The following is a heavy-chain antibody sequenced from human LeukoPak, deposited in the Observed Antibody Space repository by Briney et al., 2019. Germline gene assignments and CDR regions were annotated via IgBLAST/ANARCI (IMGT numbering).Heavy chain of an antibody. CDR1: GFTFNNYA. CDR3: ARDRSLYGDYGFDP. Sequence: SGGSLRLSCAGSGFTFNNYAMSWVRRAPRKGLEWVSTIMIGGDGKHYADSVKGRFTISRDNSKNTLYLQMNSLRAEDTAVYYCARDRSLYGDYGFDPWGQGTLVTVSS. J-gene: IGHJ5*02. V-gene: IGHV3-23*01. D-gene: IGHD4-17*01. CDR2: IMIGGDGK.